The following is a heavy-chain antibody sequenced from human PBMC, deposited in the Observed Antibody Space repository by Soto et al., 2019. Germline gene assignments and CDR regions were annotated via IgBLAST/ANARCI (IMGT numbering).Heavy chain of an antibody. D-gene: IGHD1-1*01. CDR1: GFSVSAYT. CDR2: ISSDGNHK. CDR3: ARWEQPLFDY. Sequence: QVQLVESGGGVGQPGRSLRLSCAASGFSVSAYTVHWVRQAPGKGLEWVAVISSDGNHKYYADSVKGRFAISRATSTNTVFLQMSSRGREDTAVYYCARWEQPLFDYWGQGTLVTVSS. J-gene: IGHJ4*02. V-gene: IGHV3-30*09.